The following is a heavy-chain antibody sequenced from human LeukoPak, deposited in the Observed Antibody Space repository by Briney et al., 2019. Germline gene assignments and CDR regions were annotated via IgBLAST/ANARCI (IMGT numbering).Heavy chain of an antibody. CDR3: ARDSSTMVRGVISPFGY. D-gene: IGHD3-10*01. V-gene: IGHV1-2*02. CDR1: GYTFTGYY. Sequence: ASVKVSCKASGYTFTGYYMHWVRQAPGQGLEWMGWINPNSGGTNYAQKFQGRVTMTRDTSISTAYMELSRLRSDDTAVYYCARDSSTMVRGVISPFGYWGQGTLVTVSS. J-gene: IGHJ4*02. CDR2: INPNSGGT.